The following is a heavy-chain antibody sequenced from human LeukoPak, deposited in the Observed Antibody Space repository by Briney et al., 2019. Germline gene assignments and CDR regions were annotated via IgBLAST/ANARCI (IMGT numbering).Heavy chain of an antibody. D-gene: IGHD6-19*01. CDR3: ARHLPTDSSGGDFDY. CDR1: SGSISSCGYY. Sequence: SETLSLTCTVSSGSISSCGYYWSWIRQHPGKGLEWIGYIYYSGSTYYNPSLKSRVTISVDTSKNQFSLKLSSVTAADTAVYYCARHLPTDSSGGDFDYWGQGTLVTVSS. CDR2: IYYSGST. J-gene: IGHJ4*02. V-gene: IGHV4-31*03.